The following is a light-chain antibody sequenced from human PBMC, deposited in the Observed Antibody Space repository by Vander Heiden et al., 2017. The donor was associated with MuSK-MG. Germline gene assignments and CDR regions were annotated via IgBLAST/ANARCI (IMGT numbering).Light chain of an antibody. V-gene: IGKV1-5*01. Sequence: IQLTQSPYTLYASVGDRVTLHCPASQNIDNLFAWFQQQPGIAPKVLVYDGSSLESGVPSRFSGSESATALTLTMMNLKPDNFATSYSRRYKTYVRTFGRGTKLEIK. CDR2: DGS. CDR1: QNIDNL. J-gene: IGKJ2*02. CDR3: RRYKTYVRT.